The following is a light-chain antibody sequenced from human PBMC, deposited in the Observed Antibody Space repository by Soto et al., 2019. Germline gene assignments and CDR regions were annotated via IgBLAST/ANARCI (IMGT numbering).Light chain of an antibody. CDR3: QQRTNRPPIT. J-gene: IGKJ5*01. V-gene: IGKV3-11*01. CDR2: DTS. Sequence: EIVLTQSPATLSLSPGEIATLSCRASQSVSSYLAWYQQKPGQAPRLLIFDTSNRATGIPARFSGSGSGTDFTLTISGLEPEDFAVYYCQQRTNRPPITFGQGTRLEI. CDR1: QSVSSY.